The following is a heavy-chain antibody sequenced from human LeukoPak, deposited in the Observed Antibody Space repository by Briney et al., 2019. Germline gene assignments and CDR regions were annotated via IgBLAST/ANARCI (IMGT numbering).Heavy chain of an antibody. D-gene: IGHD3-10*01. V-gene: IGHV3-11*01. J-gene: IGHJ5*02. Sequence: GGSLRLSCAASGLTFSDYYMSWIRQAPGKGPEWVSYISGSGRTIHYADSVKGRVTISRDSAKNSLYLQMNSLRAEDTAVYYCARTGRDHMVRGRWFDLWGQGTLVTVSS. CDR3: ARTGRDHMVRGRWFDL. CDR2: ISGSGRTI. CDR1: GLTFSDYY.